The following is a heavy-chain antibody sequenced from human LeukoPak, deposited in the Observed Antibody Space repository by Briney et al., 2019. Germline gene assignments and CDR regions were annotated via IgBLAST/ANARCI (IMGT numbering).Heavy chain of an antibody. CDR2: IYSGGST. D-gene: IGHD2-15*01. J-gene: IGHJ4*02. CDR3: ARGFGYCSGGSCYSHNYFDY. CDR1: GFTVSSNS. Sequence: GGSLRLSCAASGFTVSSNSMSWVRQAPGKGLEWVSVIYSGGSTSYADSVKGRFTISRDNSKNTLYLQMNSLRAEDTAVYYCARGFGYCSGGSCYSHNYFDYWGQGTLVTVSS. V-gene: IGHV3-53*01.